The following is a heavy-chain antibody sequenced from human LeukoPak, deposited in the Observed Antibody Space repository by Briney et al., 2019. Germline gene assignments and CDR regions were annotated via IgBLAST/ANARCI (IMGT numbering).Heavy chain of an antibody. V-gene: IGHV3-64D*06. J-gene: IGHJ4*02. Sequence: GGSLRLSCSASGITFSSYTMHWVRRAPGKGLEYVSGLTSNGDSTYYADSVKGRFTISRDDSKDTLYLQMSSLRPEDTAVYYCTAFDHWGQGTLVTVSS. CDR3: TAFDH. CDR2: LTSNGDST. CDR1: GITFSSYT.